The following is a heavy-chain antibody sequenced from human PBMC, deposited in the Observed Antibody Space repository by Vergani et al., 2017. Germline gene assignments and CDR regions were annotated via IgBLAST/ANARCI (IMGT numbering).Heavy chain of an antibody. V-gene: IGHV4-39*01. CDR2: VSYNGAT. Sequence: QVLLQESGPGLVKPSETLSLTCTVFGGSVDSRKHYWGWIRQTPGKGLEWSGTVSYNGATYYTPSLTNRVKVSLNTSENQFSLQMSSVTAADTAVYYCAKQIYEFWNGYSYYYHYYMDVWGKGTTVTVSS. CDR1: GGSVDSRKHY. J-gene: IGHJ6*03. CDR3: AKQIYEFWNGYSYYYHYYMDV. D-gene: IGHD3/OR15-3a*01.